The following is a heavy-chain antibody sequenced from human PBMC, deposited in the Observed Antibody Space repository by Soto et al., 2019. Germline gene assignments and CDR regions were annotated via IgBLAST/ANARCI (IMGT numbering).Heavy chain of an antibody. V-gene: IGHV3-21*01. CDR2: ISSGSSDT. Sequence: GWSLRLSCEASGFTFSRVSMNWVRQFPGKGLEWVASISSGSSDTWYADSVKGRFIISRDNAQNSLFLQMNTLRPEDTAMYYCARVAYWGPGTQVTSPQ. CDR1: GFTFSRVS. CDR3: ARVAY. J-gene: IGHJ4*02.